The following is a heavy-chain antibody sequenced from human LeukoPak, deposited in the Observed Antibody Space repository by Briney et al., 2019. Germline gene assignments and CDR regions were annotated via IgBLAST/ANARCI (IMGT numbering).Heavy chain of an antibody. D-gene: IGHD6-13*01. CDR3: ARVQKGQPAGDY. CDR1: GYTFTSYG. V-gene: IGHV1-18*01. J-gene: IGHJ4*02. CDR2: ISAYNGNT. Sequence: GASVKVSCKPSGYTFTSYGISWVRQTPEQGLEWMGWISAYNGNTNYAQKLQGRVTMTTDTSTSTANMELRSLRSDDTAVYYCARVQKGQPAGDYWGQGTLVTVSS.